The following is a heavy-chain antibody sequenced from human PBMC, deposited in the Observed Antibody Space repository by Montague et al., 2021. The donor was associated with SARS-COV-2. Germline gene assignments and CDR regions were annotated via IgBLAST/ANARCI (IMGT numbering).Heavy chain of an antibody. CDR1: GFTFSSYA. V-gene: IGHV3-30-3*01. CDR3: ARELTYYGMDV. Sequence: SLRLSWAASGFTFSSYAMHWVRQAPGKGLEWVAVISYDGSNKYYADSVKGRFTISRDNSKNTLYLQMNSLRAEDTAVYYCARELTYYGMDVWGQGTAVTVS. CDR2: ISYDGSNK. D-gene: IGHD2-21*02. J-gene: IGHJ6*02.